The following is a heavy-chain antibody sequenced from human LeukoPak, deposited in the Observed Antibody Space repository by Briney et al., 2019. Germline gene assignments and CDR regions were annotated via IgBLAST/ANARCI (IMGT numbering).Heavy chain of an antibody. J-gene: IGHJ6*02. Sequence: GGSLRLSCAASGFTFSDYSMSWIRQAPGEGLEWVSCISSSGSTLYNADSVKGRFTISRDNAKNSLYLQMSNLRAEDTAVYFCARGGGLDVWGQGATVTVSS. CDR3: ARGGGLDV. CDR1: GFTFSDYS. D-gene: IGHD3-16*01. CDR2: ISSSGSTL. V-gene: IGHV3-11*01.